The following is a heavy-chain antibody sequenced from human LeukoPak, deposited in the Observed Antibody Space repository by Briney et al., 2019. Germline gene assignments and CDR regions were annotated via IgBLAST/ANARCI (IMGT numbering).Heavy chain of an antibody. J-gene: IGHJ4*02. D-gene: IGHD5-12*01. CDR1: GGSFSGYY. Sequence: PSETLSLTCAVYGGSFSGYYWSWIRQPPGKGLEWIGEINHSGSTNYNPSLKSRVTLSVDTSKNQFSLKLSSVTAADTAVYYCARSGYSGYDYRPLYYWGQGTLVTVSS. CDR2: INHSGST. V-gene: IGHV4-34*01. CDR3: ARSGYSGYDYRPLYY.